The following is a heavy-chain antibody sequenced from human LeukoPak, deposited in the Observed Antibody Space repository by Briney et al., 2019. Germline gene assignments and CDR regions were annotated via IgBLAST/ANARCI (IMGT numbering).Heavy chain of an antibody. CDR3: AKDQSRVGASDPFDY. D-gene: IGHD1-26*01. V-gene: IGHV3-23*01. Sequence: PGGSLRLSCAASGFTFSSCAMTWVRQAPGKGLEWASSISGSGATTYYADSVKGRFTISRDNSNNTVYLQMNSLRAEDTAVYYCAKDQSRVGASDPFDYWGQGMQVGVSS. CDR1: GFTFSSCA. CDR2: ISGSGATT. J-gene: IGHJ4*02.